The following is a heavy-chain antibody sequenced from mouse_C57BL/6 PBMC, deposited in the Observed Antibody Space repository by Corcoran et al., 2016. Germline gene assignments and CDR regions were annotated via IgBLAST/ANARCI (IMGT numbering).Heavy chain of an antibody. CDR1: GYTFTTYG. J-gene: IGHJ1*03. Sequence: QIQLVQSGPELKKPGETVKISCKASGYTFTTYGMSWVKQAPGQGLKWMGWINTYSGVPTYADDFKGRFAFSLETSASTAYLQINNLKNEDTATYFCARGATVVATKVYWYFDVWGTGTTVTVSS. CDR2: INTYSGVP. CDR3: ARGATVVATKVYWYFDV. V-gene: IGHV9-3*01. D-gene: IGHD1-1*01.